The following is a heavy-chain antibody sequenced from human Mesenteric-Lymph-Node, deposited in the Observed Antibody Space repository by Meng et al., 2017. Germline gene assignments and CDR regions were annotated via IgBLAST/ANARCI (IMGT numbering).Heavy chain of an antibody. Sequence: QVQLVQSGAEGKKPGASVNVSCKASGYAFTGYYIHWVRQAPGQGLEWMGRINLNSGGTNYAQKFQGRVTMTWDTSISAAQMELSSLRSDDTAVYYCAAFYYESSGYFRADYWGQGILVTVSS. CDR1: GYAFTGYY. CDR3: AAFYYESSGYFRADY. CDR2: INLNSGGT. J-gene: IGHJ4*02. V-gene: IGHV1-2*06. D-gene: IGHD3-22*01.